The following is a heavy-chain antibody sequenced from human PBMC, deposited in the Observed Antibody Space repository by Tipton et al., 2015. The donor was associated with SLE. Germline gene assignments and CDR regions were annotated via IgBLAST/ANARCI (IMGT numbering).Heavy chain of an antibody. V-gene: IGHV4-59*01. CDR3: ARELYPYTANNWFDP. CDR1: GGSISRSY. J-gene: IGHJ5*02. CDR2: VYYGGTT. D-gene: IGHD3-16*02. Sequence: TLSLTCTVSGGSISRSYWSWIRQPPGKRLEWIGYVYYGGTTSYNPSLKSRITISVDTTKNQFSLKLTSVTAGDTAVYFCARELYPYTANNWFDPWGPGTLVTVSS.